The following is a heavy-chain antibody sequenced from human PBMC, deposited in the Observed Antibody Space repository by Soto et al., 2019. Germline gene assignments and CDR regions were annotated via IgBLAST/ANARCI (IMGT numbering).Heavy chain of an antibody. D-gene: IGHD3-3*01. CDR3: AKSXTIFGVVIAYYYYGMDV. Sequence: GGSLRLSCAASGFTFSSYGMHWVRQAPGKGLEWVAVISYDGSNKYYADSVKGRFTISRDNSKNTLYLQMNSLRAEDTAVYYCAKSXTIFGVVIAYYYYGMDVWGQGTTVTVSS. J-gene: IGHJ6*02. CDR1: GFTFSSYG. CDR2: ISYDGSNK. V-gene: IGHV3-30*18.